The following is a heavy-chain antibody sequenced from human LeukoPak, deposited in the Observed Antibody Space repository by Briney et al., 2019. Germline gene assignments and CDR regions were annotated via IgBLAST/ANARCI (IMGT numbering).Heavy chain of an antibody. V-gene: IGHV4-59*08. CDR3: AGHHPRNTVGF. CDR1: GGSLSSFY. CDR2: ISDIGSI. J-gene: IGHJ4*02. Sequence: SETLSLTRTVSGGSLSSFYWSWIRQPPGKGREWSAYISDIGSINYNTSLKSLATISLDTSTNQFSLRLSSVTAADTAVYYCAGHHPRNTVGFSGQGTLVTVSS. D-gene: IGHD2/OR15-2a*01.